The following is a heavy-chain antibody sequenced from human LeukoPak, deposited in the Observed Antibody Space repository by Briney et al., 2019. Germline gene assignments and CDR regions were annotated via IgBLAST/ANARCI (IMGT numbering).Heavy chain of an antibody. CDR3: AKGGKWDVTPFDY. V-gene: IGHV3-23*01. Sequence: GGSLRLSCAASGFTFTSYSMNWARQAPGKGLEWVSTISSGGGSTYYADSVKGRFTISRDNSKNTLYLQVNSLRAEDTAVYYCAKGGKWDVTPFDYWGQGTLVTVSS. CDR2: ISSGGGST. CDR1: GFTFTSYS. J-gene: IGHJ4*02. D-gene: IGHD1-26*01.